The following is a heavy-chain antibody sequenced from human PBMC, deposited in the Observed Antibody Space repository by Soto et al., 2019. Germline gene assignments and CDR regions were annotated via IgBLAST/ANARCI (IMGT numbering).Heavy chain of an antibody. D-gene: IGHD2-2*01. Sequence: SETLSLTCTVSGGSISSGDYYWSWIRQPPGKGLEWIGYIYYSGSTYYNPSLKSRVTISVDTSKNQFSLKLSSVTAADTAVYYCARGVVVPAAMFAHYYYGMDVWGQGTTVTVS. CDR2: IYYSGST. J-gene: IGHJ6*02. CDR3: ARGVVVPAAMFAHYYYGMDV. CDR1: GGSISSGDYY. V-gene: IGHV4-30-4*01.